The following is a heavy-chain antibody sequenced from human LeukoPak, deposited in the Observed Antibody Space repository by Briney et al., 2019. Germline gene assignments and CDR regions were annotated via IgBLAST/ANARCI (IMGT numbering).Heavy chain of an antibody. CDR2: IYPGDSDT. CDR1: GYSFTNYW. V-gene: IGHV5-51*01. CDR3: ARSQGYCSGDSCLQGDWFDP. Sequence: GESLKISCKGSGYSFTNYWIGWVRQMPGKGLEWMGIIYPGDSDTRYSPSFQGQVTISADKSIRIAYLQWSSLKASDTAMYYCARSQGYCSGDSCLQGDWFDPWGQGTLVTVPS. D-gene: IGHD2-15*01. J-gene: IGHJ5*02.